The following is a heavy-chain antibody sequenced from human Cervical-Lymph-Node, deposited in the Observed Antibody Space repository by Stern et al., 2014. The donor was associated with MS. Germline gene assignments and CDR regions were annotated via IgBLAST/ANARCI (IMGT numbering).Heavy chain of an antibody. V-gene: IGHV3-33*01. Sequence: VQLVESGGGVVQPGRSLRLSCAASGFSFSRYAMHWVRQAPGKGLEWVALIWYDGITPYYADSVTGRFTISRDNFKNTRYLQMNSLRAEDMAVYYCASAYSSSHYYFDYWGQGTLVTVSS. D-gene: IGHD6-13*01. CDR3: ASAYSSSHYYFDY. CDR2: IWYDGITP. J-gene: IGHJ4*02. CDR1: GFSFSRYA.